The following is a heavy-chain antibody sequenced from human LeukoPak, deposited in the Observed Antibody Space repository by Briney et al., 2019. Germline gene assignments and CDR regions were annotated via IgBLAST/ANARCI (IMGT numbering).Heavy chain of an antibody. V-gene: IGHV3-7*04. CDR1: GFTFSTYW. J-gene: IGHJ4*02. CDR3: VGGDYFDY. CDR2: IKQDGSEK. Sequence: GGSPRLSCAASGFTFSTYWMSWVRQAPGKGLEWVANIKQDGSEKYYVDSVKGRFTISRDNTKNSLYLQMNSLRAEDTAVYYCVGGDYFDYWGQGTLVTVSS.